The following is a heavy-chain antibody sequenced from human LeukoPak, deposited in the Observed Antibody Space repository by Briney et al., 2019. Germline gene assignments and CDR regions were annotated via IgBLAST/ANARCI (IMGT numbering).Heavy chain of an antibody. CDR2: IRYDGSNK. CDR3: AREKQGGSTFCDY. D-gene: IGHD3-10*01. V-gene: IGHV3-30*02. Sequence: GGSLRLSCAASGFTFSSYGMHWVRQAPGKGLEWVAFIRYDGSNKYYTDSVKGRFTISRDNSKNTLYLQMNSLRADDTAVYYCAREKQGGSTFCDYWGQGTLVTVSS. CDR1: GFTFSSYG. J-gene: IGHJ4*02.